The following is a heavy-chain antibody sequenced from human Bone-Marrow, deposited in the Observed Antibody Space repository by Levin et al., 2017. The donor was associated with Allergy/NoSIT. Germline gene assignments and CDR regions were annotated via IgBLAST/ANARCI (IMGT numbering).Heavy chain of an antibody. CDR2: FYTSGTT. CDR3: ARASRPRDYYDSSGYRYFDL. V-gene: IGHV4-4*07. CDR1: GGSISSDY. Sequence: PSETLSLTCTVSGGSISSDYWSWIRQPAGKGLEWIGRFYTSGTTNYNPSLKSRVTMPVDTSKNQFSLKLTSVTAADTAVYYCARASRPRDYYDSSGYRYFDLWGRGTLVTVSS. D-gene: IGHD3-22*01. J-gene: IGHJ2*01.